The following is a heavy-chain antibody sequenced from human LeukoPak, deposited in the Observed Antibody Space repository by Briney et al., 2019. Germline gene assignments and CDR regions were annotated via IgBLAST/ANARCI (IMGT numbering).Heavy chain of an antibody. CDR3: ARLSTGYSSIGSDYYYYMDV. Sequence: PGGSLRLSCAASGFTFSSYSMNWVRQAPGKGLEWVANIKQDGSEKYYVDSVKGRFTISRDNAKNSLYLQMNSLRAEDTAVYYCARLSTGYSSIGSDYYYYMDVWGKGTTVTVSS. D-gene: IGHD6-13*01. V-gene: IGHV3-7*01. J-gene: IGHJ6*03. CDR2: IKQDGSEK. CDR1: GFTFSSYS.